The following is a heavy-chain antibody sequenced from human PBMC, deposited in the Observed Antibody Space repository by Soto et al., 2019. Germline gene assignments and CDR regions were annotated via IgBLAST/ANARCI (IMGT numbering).Heavy chain of an antibody. CDR1: GYTFTSYG. D-gene: IGHD5-18*01. J-gene: IGHJ1*01. CDR2: INAYNGNT. CDR3: ARDPGYSYGPEYFQH. V-gene: IGHV1-18*01. Sequence: ASVKVSCKASGYTFTSYGISWVRQAPGQGLEWMGWINAYNGNTNYAQKLQGRVTMTTDTSTSTAYMELRSLRSDDTAVYYCARDPGYSYGPEYFQHWGQGTLVTVSS.